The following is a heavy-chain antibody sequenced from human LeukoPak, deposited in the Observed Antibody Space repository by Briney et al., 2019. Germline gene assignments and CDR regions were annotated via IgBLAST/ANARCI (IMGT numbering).Heavy chain of an antibody. V-gene: IGHV3-21*01. CDR2: ISSGSVYI. CDR3: ARGPKYISATGPYYFDY. Sequence: GRSLRLSRAASRFTFSDYSMNWVRQAPGKGLQWVASISSGSVYIYYADSMKGRFTISRDNAKNSMYLQMYSLRAEDTAVYYCARGPKYISATGPYYFDYWGQGTPVTVSS. D-gene: IGHD6-13*01. J-gene: IGHJ4*02. CDR1: RFTFSDYS.